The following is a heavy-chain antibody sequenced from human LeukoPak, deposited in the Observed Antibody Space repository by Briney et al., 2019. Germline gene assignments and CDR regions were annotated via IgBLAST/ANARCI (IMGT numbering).Heavy chain of an antibody. CDR1: GGSVNDYY. V-gene: IGHV4-59*02. J-gene: IGHJ4*02. D-gene: IGHD3-22*01. Sequence: PSETLSLTCTVSGGSVNDYYWSWIRQPPGKGLEWIGYIHYGGNTDYNPSLKSRVVISVDTPNNQFSLKLNSVTAADTAVCYCARRGSGYPYYFDYWGQGTLVTVSS. CDR3: ARRGSGYPYYFDY. CDR2: IHYGGNT.